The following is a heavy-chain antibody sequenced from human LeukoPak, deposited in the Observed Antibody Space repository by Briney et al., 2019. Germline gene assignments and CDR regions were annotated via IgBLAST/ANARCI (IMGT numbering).Heavy chain of an antibody. D-gene: IGHD6-6*01. CDR1: GGSFSGYY. V-gene: IGHV4-34*01. CDR3: AARPWTPGVDY. CDR2: INHSGST. Sequence: SETLSLTCAVYGGSFSGYYWSWIRQPPGKGLEWIGEINHSGSTNYNPSLKSRVTMSVEMSKNQFSLKLSSVTAADTAVYYCAARPWTPGVDYWGQGTLVTVSS. J-gene: IGHJ4*02.